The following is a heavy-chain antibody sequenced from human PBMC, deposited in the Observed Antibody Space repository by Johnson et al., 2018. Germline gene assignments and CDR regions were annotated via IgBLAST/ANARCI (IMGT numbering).Heavy chain of an antibody. Sequence: VQLVESGGGVVQPGRSLRLSCAASGFTFSSYGMHWVRQAPGKGLEWVAVILYDGSNKYYADSVKGRFTISRDNSKNTLYLQMNSLRAEDTAVYYCARGHSRGWYGEGYYYGMDVWGQGTTVTVSS. CDR3: ARGHSRGWYGEGYYYGMDV. CDR2: ILYDGSNK. CDR1: GFTFSSYG. V-gene: IGHV3-33*01. D-gene: IGHD6-19*01. J-gene: IGHJ6*02.